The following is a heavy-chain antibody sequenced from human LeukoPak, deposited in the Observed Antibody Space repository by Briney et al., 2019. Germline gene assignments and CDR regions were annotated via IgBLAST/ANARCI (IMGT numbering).Heavy chain of an antibody. Sequence: GRSRRLAWTPAAFTVGSYAVNWVRQAPENGLGWVSSSSGLVDRSYYTDSVKDRFTISRHNSKNTLFLQMNSLRVEDTALYYCAKGGAVVPPGNYLDSWGQGTLVTVSS. D-gene: IGHD2-2*01. CDR2: SSGLVDRS. CDR3: AKGGAVVPPGNYLDS. CDR1: AFTVGSYA. V-gene: IGHV3-23*01. J-gene: IGHJ4*02.